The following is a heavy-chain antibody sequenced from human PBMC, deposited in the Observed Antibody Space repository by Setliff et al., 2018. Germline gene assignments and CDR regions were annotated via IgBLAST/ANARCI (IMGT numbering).Heavy chain of an antibody. CDR2: MYPGDSDT. Sequence: GEALKISCKGSGYSFPSYWIGWVRQMPGKGLEWMGIMYPGDSDTRYSPSFQGQVTISADKSIRTAYLPGSSLKASDTAMYYCARRRGSGSFVNWFDPWGQGTLVTVSS. CDR1: GYSFPSYW. CDR3: ARRRGSGSFVNWFDP. D-gene: IGHD3-10*01. V-gene: IGHV5-51*01. J-gene: IGHJ5*02.